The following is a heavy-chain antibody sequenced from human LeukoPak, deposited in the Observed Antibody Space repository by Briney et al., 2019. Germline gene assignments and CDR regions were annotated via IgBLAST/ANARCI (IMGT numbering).Heavy chain of an antibody. Sequence: GESLRLSCAASGFTFSRFRVSWVRQAPGKGLEWVGRTRNKANSYTTEYAASVKGRFTISRDDSKNSLYLQMNSLKTEDTAVYYCATYSGSYWGHAFDIWGQGTMVTVSS. CDR3: ATYSGSYWGHAFDI. D-gene: IGHD1-26*01. J-gene: IGHJ3*02. CDR2: TRNKANSYTT. V-gene: IGHV3-72*01. CDR1: GFTFSRFR.